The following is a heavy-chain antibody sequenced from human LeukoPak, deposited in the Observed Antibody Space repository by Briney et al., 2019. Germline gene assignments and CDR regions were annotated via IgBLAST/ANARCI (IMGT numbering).Heavy chain of an antibody. CDR3: AKKDSNGYYSPFDH. CDR1: GFTFSGYA. V-gene: IGHV3-23*01. CDR2: ISYSGASA. J-gene: IGHJ4*02. Sequence: GGSLRLSCAASGFTFSGYAMSWVRQAPGKGLEWVSAISYSGASAYYADSVKGRFTISRDNSKNTLYLQMNTLRAEDTAVYYCAKKDSNGYYSPFDHWGQGTLVTVSS. D-gene: IGHD3-22*01.